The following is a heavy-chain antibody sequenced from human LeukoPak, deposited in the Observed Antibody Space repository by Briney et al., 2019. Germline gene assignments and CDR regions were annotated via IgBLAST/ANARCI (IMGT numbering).Heavy chain of an antibody. CDR1: GFTFSSYS. J-gene: IGHJ4*02. CDR3: ARDNWEKYFDY. V-gene: IGHV3-48*04. CDR2: ISSSSSTI. D-gene: IGHD7-27*01. Sequence: PGGALRLSCAASGFTFSSYSMNWVRQAPGRGLEWVSYISSSSSTIYYADSVKGRFTISRDNAKNSLYLQMNSLRAEDTAVYYCARDNWEKYFDYWGQGTLVTVSS.